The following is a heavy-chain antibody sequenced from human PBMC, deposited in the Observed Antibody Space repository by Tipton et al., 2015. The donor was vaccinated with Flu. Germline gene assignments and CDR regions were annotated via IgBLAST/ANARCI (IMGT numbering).Heavy chain of an antibody. CDR3: ARAMVRAYYFDY. D-gene: IGHD3-10*01. V-gene: IGHV4-34*01. CDR2: INHSGST. Sequence: TLSLTCAVHGGSFSGYYWNWIRQPPGKGLAWIGEINHSGSTHYNPSLKSRVTISVDTSKNQFSLKLSSVTAADTAVYYCARAMVRAYYFDYWGQGTLFTVSS. CDR1: GGSFSGYY. J-gene: IGHJ4*02.